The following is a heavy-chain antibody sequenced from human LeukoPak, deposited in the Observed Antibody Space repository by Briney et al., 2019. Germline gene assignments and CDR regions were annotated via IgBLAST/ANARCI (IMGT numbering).Heavy chain of an antibody. D-gene: IGHD6-6*01. CDR3: VTREYPIAARPYYYYYGMDV. CDR2: ISSSGSTI. V-gene: IGHV3-11*01. J-gene: IGHJ6*02. CDR1: GFTFSDYY. Sequence: GGSLRLSCAASGFTFSDYYMGWIRQAPGKGLEWVSYISSSGSTIYYADSVKGRFTISRDNAKNSLYLQMNSLRAEDTAVYYCVTREYPIAARPYYYYYGMDVWGQGTTVTVSS.